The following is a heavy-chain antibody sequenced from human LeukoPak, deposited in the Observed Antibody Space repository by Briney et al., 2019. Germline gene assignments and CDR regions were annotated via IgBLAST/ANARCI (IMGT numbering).Heavy chain of an antibody. V-gene: IGHV3-74*01. CDR3: ARSTSHYYYYYMDV. CDR2: INSDGSST. Sequence: GRSLRLSCAASGFTFSTYWMNWVRQPPGKGLVWVSRINSDGSSTTYADSVMGRFTISRDNATNTLFLQMNSLRADDTAVYYRARSTSHYYYYYMDVWGKGTTVTISS. J-gene: IGHJ6*03. CDR1: GFTFSTYW.